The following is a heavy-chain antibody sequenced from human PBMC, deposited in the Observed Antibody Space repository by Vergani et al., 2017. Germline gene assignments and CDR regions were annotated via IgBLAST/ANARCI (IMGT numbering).Heavy chain of an antibody. CDR1: GFTFSSYG. CDR2: IWYDGSSK. D-gene: IGHD4-11*01. CDR3: ARDPPDYSQWNYYYYMDV. Sequence: QVQLVESGGGVVQPGRSLRLSCAASGFTFSSYGMHWVRQAPGKGLEWVAVIWYDGSSKYYADSVKGRFTISRDNSKNTLYLQMNSLRAEDTAVYYCARDPPDYSQWNYYYYMDVWGKGTTVTVSS. J-gene: IGHJ6*03. V-gene: IGHV3-33*01.